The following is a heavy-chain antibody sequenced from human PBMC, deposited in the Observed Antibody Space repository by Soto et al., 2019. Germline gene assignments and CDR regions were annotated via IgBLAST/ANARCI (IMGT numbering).Heavy chain of an antibody. Sequence: SVEVSWEACGDALAGCYRWWVRQATGQRLEWIGWIVVGSGNTNYAQKFQERVTITRDMSTSTAYMELSSLRSEDTAVYYCAADSYYDSSGYPGAFDIWVQGTM. J-gene: IGHJ3*02. CDR3: AADSYYDSSGYPGAFDI. D-gene: IGHD3-22*01. CDR2: IVVGSGNT. CDR1: GDALAGCY. V-gene: IGHV1-58*02.